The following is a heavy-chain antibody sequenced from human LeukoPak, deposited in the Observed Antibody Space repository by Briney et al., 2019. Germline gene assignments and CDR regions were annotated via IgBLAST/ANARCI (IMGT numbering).Heavy chain of an antibody. J-gene: IGHJ4*02. CDR3: AKYIPDSGAYHAFDY. V-gene: IGHV3-23*01. CDR2: ITASGTTT. Sequence: GGSLRLSCAASGFTFSKYAMTWVRQAPGKGLEWVSVITASGTTTYYADSVKGRFTISRDDSKNTLSLQMDSLSAEDTALYYCAKYIPDSGAYHAFDYWGQGTLVTVSS. D-gene: IGHD3-10*01. CDR1: GFTFSKYA.